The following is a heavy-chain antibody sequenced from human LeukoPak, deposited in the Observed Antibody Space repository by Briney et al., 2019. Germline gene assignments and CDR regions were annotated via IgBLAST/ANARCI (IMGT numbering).Heavy chain of an antibody. J-gene: IGHJ4*02. CDR3: ARDSGSYLNYFDY. CDR2: IKQDGSQK. D-gene: IGHD1-26*01. V-gene: IGHV3-7*01. Sequence: PGGSLRLSCAASGFTFTGYWMVWVRQAPGKGLEWVANIKQDGSQKHYVDSVKGRFTISRDNAKNSLYLQMNSLRAEDTAVYYCARDSGSYLNYFDYWGQGTLVTVSS. CDR1: GFTFTGYW.